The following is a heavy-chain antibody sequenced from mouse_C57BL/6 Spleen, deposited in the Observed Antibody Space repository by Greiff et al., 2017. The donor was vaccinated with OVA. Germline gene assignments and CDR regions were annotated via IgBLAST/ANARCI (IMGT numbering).Heavy chain of an antibody. CDR3: ARAGGAMDY. CDR2: ISYDGSN. Sequence: EVQLVESGPGLVKPSQSLSLTCSVTGYSITSGYYWNWIRQFPGNKLEWMGYISYDGSNNYNPSLKNRISITRDTSKNQFFLKLNSVTTEDTATYYCARAGGAMDYWGQGTSVTVSS. CDR1: GYSITSGYY. D-gene: IGHD3-1*01. V-gene: IGHV3-6*01. J-gene: IGHJ4*01.